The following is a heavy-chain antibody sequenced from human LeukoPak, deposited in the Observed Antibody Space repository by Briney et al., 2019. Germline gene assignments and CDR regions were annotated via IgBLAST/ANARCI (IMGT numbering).Heavy chain of an antibody. CDR1: GGSISSSSYY. J-gene: IGHJ6*02. Sequence: TPSETLSLTCTVSGGSISSSSYYWGWIRQPPGKGLEWIGSIYYSGSTYYNPSLKSRVTISVDTSKNQFSLKLSSVTAADTAVYYCARLPSSSWYLTFDYYYYGMDVWGQGTTVTVSS. D-gene: IGHD6-13*01. CDR3: ARLPSSSWYLTFDYYYYGMDV. V-gene: IGHV4-39*01. CDR2: IYYSGST.